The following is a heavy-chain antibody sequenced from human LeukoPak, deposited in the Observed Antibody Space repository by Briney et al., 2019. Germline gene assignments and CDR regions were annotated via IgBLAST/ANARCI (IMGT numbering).Heavy chain of an antibody. Sequence: SETLSPTCTVSGGSISSYYWSWIRQPPGKGLEWIGYIYYSGSTNYNPSLKSRVTISVDTSKNQFSLKLSSVTAADTAVYYCARTISSGSYDYWGQGTLVTVSS. D-gene: IGHD1-26*01. V-gene: IGHV4-59*01. J-gene: IGHJ4*02. CDR2: IYYSGST. CDR3: ARTISSGSYDY. CDR1: GGSISSYY.